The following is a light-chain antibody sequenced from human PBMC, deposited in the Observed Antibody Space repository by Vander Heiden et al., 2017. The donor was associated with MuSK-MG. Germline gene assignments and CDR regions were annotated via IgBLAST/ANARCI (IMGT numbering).Light chain of an antibody. CDR2: DVF. V-gene: IGKV2D-29*01. J-gene: IGKJ2*01. CDR1: QSLLQSDGKTY. CDR3: SQCLQVPYT. Sequence: DIVMPQTLLPLSFAPGQPAPISCDSCQSLLQSDGKTYLYWYLQKPGQPPQLLIHDVFNRLSGGPDRFSGSGSGTDFTRRISLVDAEDVGVYYLSQCLQVPYTLGQGTKLEIK.